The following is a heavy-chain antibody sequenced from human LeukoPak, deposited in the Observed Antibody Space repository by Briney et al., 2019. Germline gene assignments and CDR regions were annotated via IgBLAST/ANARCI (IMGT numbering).Heavy chain of an antibody. V-gene: IGHV3-21*01. CDR3: ARTTMIPFDY. CDR2: MSSSSSYI. J-gene: IGHJ4*02. CDR1: GFTFSSYS. Sequence: PGGSLRLSCAASGFTFSSYSMYWVSQAPGKGLEWVSAMSSSSSYIYYADSVKGRFTISRDNAKNSLSLQMNSLRAEDTAVYYCARTTMIPFDYWGQGTLVTVSS. D-gene: IGHD3-22*01.